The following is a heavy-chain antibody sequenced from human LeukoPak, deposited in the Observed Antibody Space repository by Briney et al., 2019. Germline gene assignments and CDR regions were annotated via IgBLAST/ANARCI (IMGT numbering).Heavy chain of an antibody. CDR3: ARCPYSSGWPEGYYYYMDV. J-gene: IGHJ6*03. D-gene: IGHD6-19*01. CDR1: GYTLTSYD. CDR2: MNPNSGNT. V-gene: IGHV1-8*01. Sequence: ASVKVSCKASGYTLTSYDINWVRQATGQGLEWMGWMNPNSGNTGYAQKFQGRVTMTRNTSISTAYMELSSLRSEDTAVYYCARCPYSSGWPEGYYYYMDVWGKGTTVTVSS.